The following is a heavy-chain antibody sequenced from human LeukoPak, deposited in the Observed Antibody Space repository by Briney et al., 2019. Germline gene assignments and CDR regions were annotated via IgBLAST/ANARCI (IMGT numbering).Heavy chain of an antibody. CDR1: GFTFSSYA. J-gene: IGHJ5*02. V-gene: IGHV3-30*18. D-gene: IGHD3-10*01. CDR3: AKPLYFGESLNWFDP. CDR2: ISYDGSNK. Sequence: GGSLRLSCAASGFTFSSYAMSWVRQGPGKALEWVAVISYDGSNKHYADSVNGRFTISRDNSKNTLYLQMNSLRVEDSAVYYCAKPLYFGESLNWFDPWGQGTLVTVSS.